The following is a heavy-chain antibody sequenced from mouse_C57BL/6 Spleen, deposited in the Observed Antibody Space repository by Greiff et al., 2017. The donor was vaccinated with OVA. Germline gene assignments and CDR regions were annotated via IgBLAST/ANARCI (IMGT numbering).Heavy chain of an antibody. Sequence: EVQLQESGPVLVKPGPSVKISCKASGFTFTDYYMPWVKQSHGKSLEWIGLVYPYNGGTSYNQQFKGKATLTVDTSSSTAYMELNSLTSEDSAVYYCAVYYDYAWFAYWGQGTLVTVSA. CDR1: GFTFTDYY. CDR3: AVYYDYAWFAY. V-gene: IGHV1-36*01. J-gene: IGHJ3*01. D-gene: IGHD2-4*01. CDR2: VYPYNGGT.